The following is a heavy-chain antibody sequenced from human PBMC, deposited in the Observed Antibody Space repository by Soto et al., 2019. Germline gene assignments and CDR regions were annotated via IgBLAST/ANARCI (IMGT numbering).Heavy chain of an antibody. CDR2: INPSGGST. V-gene: IGHV1-46*01. CDR1: GYTFTSYY. D-gene: IGHD3-16*02. Sequence: GASVKVSCKASGYTFTSYYMHWVRRAPGQGLEWMGIINPSGGSTSYAQKFQGRVTMTRDTSTSTVYMELSSLRSEDTAVYYCARSSDYVWGSYRPRYFDYWGQGTLVTVSS. J-gene: IGHJ4*02. CDR3: ARSSDYVWGSYRPRYFDY.